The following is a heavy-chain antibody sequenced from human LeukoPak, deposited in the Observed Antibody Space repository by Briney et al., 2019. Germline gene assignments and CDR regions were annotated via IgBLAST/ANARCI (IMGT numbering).Heavy chain of an antibody. J-gene: IGHJ4*02. Sequence: GGSLRLSCIASGFVFSRDNMNWVRRAPGKGREGVAHISEAIYYADSVQGRFTISRDNAKNSLYLQMSNLRAEDTAMYYCVREVGRPKTFYFDSWGRGTPVTVSS. D-gene: IGHD3-16*01. CDR2: ISEAI. V-gene: IGHV3-48*04. CDR3: VREVGRPKTFYFDS. CDR1: GFVFSRDN.